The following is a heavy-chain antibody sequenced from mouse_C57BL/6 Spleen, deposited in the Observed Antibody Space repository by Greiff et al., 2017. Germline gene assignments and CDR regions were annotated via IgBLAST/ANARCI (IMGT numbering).Heavy chain of an antibody. J-gene: IGHJ2*01. D-gene: IGHD1-1*01. Sequence: QVQLQQSGAELMKPGASVKLSCKATGYTFTGYWIEWVKQRPGHGLEWIGEILPGSGSTNYNEKFKGKATFTADTSSNTAYMQLSSLTTEDSAIYYCARRVPYYGSSYQYYFDYWGQGTTLTVSS. CDR2: ILPGSGST. CDR1: GYTFTGYW. V-gene: IGHV1-9*01. CDR3: ARRVPYYGSSYQYYFDY.